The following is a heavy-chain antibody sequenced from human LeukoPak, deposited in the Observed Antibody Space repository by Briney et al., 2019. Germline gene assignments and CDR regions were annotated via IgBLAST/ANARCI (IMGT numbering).Heavy chain of an antibody. CDR1: GGTFSSYE. V-gene: IGHV1-69*10. CDR2: IIPMLGTA. D-gene: IGHD2-2*01. Sequence: SVKVSCKASGGTFSSYEISWVRQAPGQGLEWMGGIIPMLGTAKYAQKFQGRVTITADKSTSTAYMELSSLRSEDTAVYYCASGTTDIVVVPATLRNYYFDYWGQGTLVTVSS. J-gene: IGHJ4*02. CDR3: ASGTTDIVVVPATLRNYYFDY.